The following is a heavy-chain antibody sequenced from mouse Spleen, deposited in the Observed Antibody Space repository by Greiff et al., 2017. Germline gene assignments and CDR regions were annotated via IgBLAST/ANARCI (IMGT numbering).Heavy chain of an antibody. CDR2: IDPENGDT. CDR1: GFNIKDDY. J-gene: IGHJ2*01. CDR3: THLLITTANYFDY. D-gene: IGHD1-2*01. V-gene: IGHV14-4*01. Sequence: EVQLQQSGAELVRPGASVKLSCTASGFNIKDDYMHWVKQRPEQGLEWIGWIDPENGDTEYASKFQGKATITADTSSNTAYLQPSSLTSEDTAVYYCTHLLITTANYFDYWGQGTTLTVSS.